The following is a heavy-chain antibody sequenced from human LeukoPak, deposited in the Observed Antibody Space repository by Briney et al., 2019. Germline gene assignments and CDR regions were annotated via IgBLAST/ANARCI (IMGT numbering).Heavy chain of an antibody. CDR3: ARDSYCSSTSCYYWYFDL. V-gene: IGHV4-39*07. CDR2: LYYTGST. Sequence: SETLSLTCSVSGGSISSSTYYWGWIRQPPGKGLEWIGTLYYTGSTYYNPSLKSRVTISVDTSKNQFSLKLSSVTAADTAVYYCARDSYCSSTSCYYWYFDLWGRGTLVTVSS. CDR1: GGSISSSTYY. D-gene: IGHD2-2*01. J-gene: IGHJ2*01.